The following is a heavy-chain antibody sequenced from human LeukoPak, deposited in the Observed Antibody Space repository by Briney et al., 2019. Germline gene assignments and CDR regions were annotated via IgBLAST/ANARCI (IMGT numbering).Heavy chain of an antibody. CDR1: GFTFSSYS. Sequence: GGSLRLSCAASGFTFSSYSMNWVRQAPGEGLEWVSSISSSSSYIYYADSVKGRFTISRDNAKNSLYLQMNSLRAEDTAVYYCARVLNDYGDYVIDYWGQGTLVTVSS. D-gene: IGHD4-17*01. V-gene: IGHV3-21*01. J-gene: IGHJ4*02. CDR2: ISSSSSYI. CDR3: ARVLNDYGDYVIDY.